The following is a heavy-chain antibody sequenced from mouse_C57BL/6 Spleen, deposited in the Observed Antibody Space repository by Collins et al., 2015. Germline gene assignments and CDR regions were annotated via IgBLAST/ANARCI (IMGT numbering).Heavy chain of an antibody. CDR3: ARDYGPYYAMDY. V-gene: IGHV1-64*01. J-gene: IGHJ4*01. Sequence: QVQLQQPGAELVKPGASVKLSCKASGYTFTSYWMHWVKQRPGQGLEWIGMIHPNSGSTNYNEKFKSKATLTVDKSSSTAYMQLSSLTSEDSAVYYCARDYGPYYAMDYWGQGTSVTVSS. CDR1: GYTFTSYW. D-gene: IGHD1-2*01. CDR2: IHPNSGST.